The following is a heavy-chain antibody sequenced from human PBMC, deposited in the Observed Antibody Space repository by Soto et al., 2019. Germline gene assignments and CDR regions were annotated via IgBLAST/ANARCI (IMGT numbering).Heavy chain of an antibody. Sequence: QVQLVQSGAEVKKPGSSVKVSCKASGGTFSSYAISWVRQAPGQGLEWMGGIIPIFGTANYAQKFQGRVTITADESTSTAYMELSSLRSEDTAVYYCAREQESDIVTGYYPYYFDYWGQGTLVTVSS. V-gene: IGHV1-69*01. CDR3: AREQESDIVTGYYPYYFDY. J-gene: IGHJ4*02. D-gene: IGHD3-9*01. CDR1: GGTFSSYA. CDR2: IIPIFGTA.